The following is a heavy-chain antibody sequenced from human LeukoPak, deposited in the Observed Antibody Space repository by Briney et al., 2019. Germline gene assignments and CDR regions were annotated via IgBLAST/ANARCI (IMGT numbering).Heavy chain of an antibody. Sequence: SETLSLTCAVYGGSFSGYYWSWVRQPPGKGLEWIGEINHSGSTNYNPSLKSRVTISVDTSKNQFSLKLSSVTAADTAVYYCARIQRSMVRGKSYYYYMDVWGKGTTVTISS. CDR3: ARIQRSMVRGKSYYYYMDV. J-gene: IGHJ6*03. CDR1: GGSFSGYY. CDR2: INHSGST. D-gene: IGHD3-10*01. V-gene: IGHV4-34*01.